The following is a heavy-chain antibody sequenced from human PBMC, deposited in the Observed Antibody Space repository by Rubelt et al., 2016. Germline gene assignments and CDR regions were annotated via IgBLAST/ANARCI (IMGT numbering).Heavy chain of an antibody. CDR3: AKDYEYYDSSGYYYPDY. CDR2: ISGGGTNT. Sequence: VSTISGGGTNTYYTDSVKGRFTVSRDNSKNTLYLQMNSLRAEDTAVYYCAKDYEYYDSSGYYYPDYWGQGTLVTVSS. V-gene: IGHV3-23*01. J-gene: IGHJ4*02. D-gene: IGHD3-22*01.